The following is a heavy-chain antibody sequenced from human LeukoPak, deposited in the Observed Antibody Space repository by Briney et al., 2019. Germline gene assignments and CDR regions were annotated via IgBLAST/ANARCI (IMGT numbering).Heavy chain of an antibody. J-gene: IGHJ6*03. CDR2: IYYSGST. CDR3: ASLLYSSSWPYYYYMDV. V-gene: IGHV4-39*01. CDR1: GGSISSSSYY. D-gene: IGHD6-13*01. Sequence: SETLSLTCTVSGGSISSSSYYWGWIRQPPGKGLEWIGSIYYSGSTYYNPSLKSRVTISVDTSKNQFSLKLSSVTAADTAVYYCASLLYSSSWPYYYYMDVWGKGTTVTISS.